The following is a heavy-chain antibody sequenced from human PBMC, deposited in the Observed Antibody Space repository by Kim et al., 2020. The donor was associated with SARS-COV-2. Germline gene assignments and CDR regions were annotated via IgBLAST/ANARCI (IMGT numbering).Heavy chain of an antibody. Sequence: GVSLRLSCAASGFPFSSYEMNWVRQAPGQGLEWVSYISSSGSTIYYADSVKGRFTISRDNAKNSLYLQMNSLRAEDTAVYYCARGGRFWGWLPPFDYWCQGGLVYVSS. CDR2: ISSSGSTI. CDR1: GFPFSSYE. J-gene: IGHJ4*02. CDR3: ARGGRFWGWLPPFDY. D-gene: IGHD3-3*01. V-gene: IGHV3-48*03.